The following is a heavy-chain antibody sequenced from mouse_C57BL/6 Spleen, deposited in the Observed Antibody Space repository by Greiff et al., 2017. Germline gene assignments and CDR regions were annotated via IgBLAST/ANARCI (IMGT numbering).Heavy chain of an antibody. CDR3: ASGDDGSSYGDAMDY. D-gene: IGHD1-1*01. Sequence: VQLQQSGPVLVKPGASVKMSCKASGYTFTDYYMNWVKQSHGKSLEWIGVINPYNGGTSYNQKFKGKATLTVDKSSSTAYMELNSLTSEDSAVYYCASGDDGSSYGDAMDYWGQGTSVTVSS. J-gene: IGHJ4*01. V-gene: IGHV1-19*01. CDR2: INPYNGGT. CDR1: GYTFTDYY.